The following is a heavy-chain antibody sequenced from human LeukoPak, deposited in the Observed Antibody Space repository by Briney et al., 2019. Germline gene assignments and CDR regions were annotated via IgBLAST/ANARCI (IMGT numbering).Heavy chain of an antibody. D-gene: IGHD3-3*01. CDR2: ISSSITNI. CDR1: GFTFSSYS. CDR3: ARVGVGSTKYFDY. J-gene: IGHJ4*02. V-gene: IGHV3-48*02. Sequence: GRSLRLSCAASGFTFSSYSMNWVRQAPGEGLGWVSYISSSITNIFYADSVKGRFTISRDNAKNSLYLQMNSLRDEDTAVYYCARVGVGSTKYFDYWGQGSLVTVSP.